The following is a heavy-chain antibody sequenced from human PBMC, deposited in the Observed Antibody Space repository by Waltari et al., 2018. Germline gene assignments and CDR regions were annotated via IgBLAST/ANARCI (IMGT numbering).Heavy chain of an antibody. D-gene: IGHD1-26*01. J-gene: IGHJ4*02. CDR1: GYSITSAYW. CDR2: IHYTGDT. V-gene: IGHV4-38-2*01. Sequence: QVQLQESGPGLVKPSETLSLTCGVSGYSITSAYWWAWFRQPPGKELAWIASIHYTGDTQYSPSLKSRVTISADKSKNEVSLRLTSVTAADTAVYYCAGHEWGLPGFWGQGTLVTVSS. CDR3: AGHEWGLPGF.